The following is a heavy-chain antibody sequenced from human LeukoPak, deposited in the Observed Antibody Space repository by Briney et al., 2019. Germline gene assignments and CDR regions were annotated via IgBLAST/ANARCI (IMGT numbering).Heavy chain of an antibody. CDR1: GYTFTSYD. D-gene: IGHD2-2*01. J-gene: IGHJ6*03. V-gene: IGHV1-8*01. Sequence: ASVKVSCKASGYTFTSYDINWVRQATGQGLEWMGWMNPNSGNTGYAQKFQGRVTMTRNTSISTAYMELSSLRSEDTAVYYCARGGSDCSSTCCYDYYYYMDVWGKGTTVTVSS. CDR2: MNPNSGNT. CDR3: ARGGSDCSSTCCYDYYYYMDV.